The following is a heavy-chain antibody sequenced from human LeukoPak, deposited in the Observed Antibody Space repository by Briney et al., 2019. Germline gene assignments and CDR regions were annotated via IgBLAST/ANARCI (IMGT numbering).Heavy chain of an antibody. V-gene: IGHV4-59*11. CDR3: VRGYNDSSGYYPDGLGY. CDR2: ISYSGNT. CDR1: GGSISSHY. Sequence: SETLSLTCTVSGGSISSHYYFWIRQPPGKGLEWLGHISYSGNTDYNPSLKSRVTISADTSKNQFSLNLISVTAADTAVYYCVRGYNDSSGYYPDGLGYWGQGTLVTVSS. D-gene: IGHD3-22*01. J-gene: IGHJ4*02.